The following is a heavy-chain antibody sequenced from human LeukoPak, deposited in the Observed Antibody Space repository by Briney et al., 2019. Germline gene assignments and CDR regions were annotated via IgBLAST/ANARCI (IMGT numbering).Heavy chain of an antibody. J-gene: IGHJ4*02. CDR3: ARGVSVRSLEWLLTGLYFDY. CDR1: AGSTSSYY. V-gene: IGHV4-59*01. D-gene: IGHD3-3*01. CDR2: TYYSGSN. Sequence: PSETLSLTCNVSAGSTSSYYRSWVRQPPGKGLEWIGYTYYSGSNNFNPSLKSRVTISVDTPKNQFSLKRSSGAAADTAVYYCARGVSVRSLEWLLTGLYFDYWGQGTLVTVSS.